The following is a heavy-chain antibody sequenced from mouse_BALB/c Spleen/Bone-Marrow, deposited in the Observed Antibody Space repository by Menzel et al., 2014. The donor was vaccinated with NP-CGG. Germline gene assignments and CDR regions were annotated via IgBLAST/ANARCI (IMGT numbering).Heavy chain of an antibody. CDR1: GFNIKDTY. V-gene: IGHV14-3*02. J-gene: IGHJ2*01. CDR3: TRRGFDF. Sequence: EVKLLESGAELVKPGASVKLSCTASGFNIKDTYIHWVKRRPEQGLEWIGRIDPENGNIKYDPKFQVKATITADTSSNPACLEVSNLTSGDNAVYYCTRRGFDFWGRGTTLTVSS. CDR2: IDPENGNI.